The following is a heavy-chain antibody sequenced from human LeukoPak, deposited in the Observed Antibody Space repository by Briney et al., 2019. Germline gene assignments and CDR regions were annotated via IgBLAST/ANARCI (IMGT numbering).Heavy chain of an antibody. Sequence: GGSLRLSCAASGFTFDDYAMHWVRQAPGKGLEWVSGISWNSGTIGYADSVKGRFTISRDNSKNILYLQMNSLRVEDTAIYFCAKILSNSGWTHDYWGQGSLVTVSS. CDR1: GFTFDDYA. V-gene: IGHV3-9*01. J-gene: IGHJ4*02. CDR3: AKILSNSGWTHDY. CDR2: ISWNSGTI. D-gene: IGHD6-19*01.